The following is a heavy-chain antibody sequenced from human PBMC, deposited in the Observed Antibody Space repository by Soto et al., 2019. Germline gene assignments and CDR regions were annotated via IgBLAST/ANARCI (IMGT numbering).Heavy chain of an antibody. CDR3: ARDLDALGSYYTDY. D-gene: IGHD3-10*01. Sequence: GASVKVSCKASGYTFSSIGISWVRQAPGQGLEWMGWISPYKGNTHYAQGLQGRVTMTTDTSTSTAYMELRSLRSDDTAVYYCARDLDALGSYYTDYWGQGTLVTSPQ. CDR2: ISPYKGNT. V-gene: IGHV1-18*01. CDR1: GYTFSSIG. J-gene: IGHJ4*02.